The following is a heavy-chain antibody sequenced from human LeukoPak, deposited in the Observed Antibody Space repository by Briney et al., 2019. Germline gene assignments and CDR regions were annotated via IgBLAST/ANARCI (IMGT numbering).Heavy chain of an antibody. V-gene: IGHV1-69*04. J-gene: IGHJ6*02. Sequence: SVKVSCKASGGTFSSYAISWVRQAPGQGLEWMGRIIPILGIANYAQKFQGRVTVTADKSTSTAYMELSSLRSEDTAVYYCATGGTRGAHYGMDVWGQGTTVTVSS. CDR3: ATGGTRGAHYGMDV. CDR2: IIPILGIA. D-gene: IGHD7-27*01. CDR1: GGTFSSYA.